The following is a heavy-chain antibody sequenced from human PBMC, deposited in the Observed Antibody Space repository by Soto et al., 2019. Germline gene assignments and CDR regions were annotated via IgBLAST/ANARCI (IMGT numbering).Heavy chain of an antibody. CDR3: ARVGLNVFRAANDSYNWFEP. V-gene: IGHV3-30*04. J-gene: IGHJ5*02. Sequence: GGSLRLSCTASGFAFSHYALHWLRQTPGKGLEWVAYISYHGNTEKYADSVKGRFTISRDNYKKEVYLQMNSLRIEDTAVYYCARVGLNVFRAANDSYNWFEPWGQGTLVTVSS. D-gene: IGHD6-25*01. CDR2: ISYHGNTE. CDR1: GFAFSHYA.